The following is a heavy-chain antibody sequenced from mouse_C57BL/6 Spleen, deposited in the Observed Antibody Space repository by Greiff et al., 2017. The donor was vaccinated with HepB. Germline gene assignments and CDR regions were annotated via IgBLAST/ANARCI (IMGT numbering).Heavy chain of an antibody. J-gene: IGHJ2*01. D-gene: IGHD1-1*01. CDR1: GFTFSSYA. CDR3: ARDDGSSKGFDY. V-gene: IGHV5-4*01. CDR2: ISDGGSYT. Sequence: DVKLVESGGGLVKPGGSLKLSCAASGFTFSSYAMSWVRQTPEKRLEWVATISDGGSYTYYPDNVKGRFTISRDNAKNNLYLQMSHLKSEDTAMYYCARDDGSSKGFDYWGQGPTLTVSS.